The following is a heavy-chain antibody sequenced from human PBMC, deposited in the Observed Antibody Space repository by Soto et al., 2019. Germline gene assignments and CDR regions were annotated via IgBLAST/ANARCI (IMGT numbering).Heavy chain of an antibody. D-gene: IGHD2-2*02. J-gene: IGHJ6*02. CDR2: IYSCGST. CDR3: ARDRILEADTSCYIAHDYYGMAV. Sequence: PGGSLRLSCPASGFTVSSNYMSWVRQAPGKGLEWVSVIYSCGSTYYADSVKGRFTISRDNSKNTLYLQMNSLRAEDTAVYYCARDRILEADTSCYIAHDYYGMAVWGQVTTSTVPS. V-gene: IGHV3-66*03. CDR1: GFTVSSNY.